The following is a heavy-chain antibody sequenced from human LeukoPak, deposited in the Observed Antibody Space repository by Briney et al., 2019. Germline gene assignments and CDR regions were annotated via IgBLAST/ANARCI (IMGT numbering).Heavy chain of an antibody. V-gene: IGHV1-2*04. CDR2: INPNSGGT. D-gene: IGHD3-3*01. Sequence: ASVKVSCKASGYTFTGYYMHWVRQAPGQGLEWMGWINPNSGGTNYAQKFQGWVTMTRDTSISTAYMELSRLRSDDTAVYYCAREANYDFWSGYYIGFDYWGQGTLVTVSS. J-gene: IGHJ4*02. CDR3: AREANYDFWSGYYIGFDY. CDR1: GYTFTGYY.